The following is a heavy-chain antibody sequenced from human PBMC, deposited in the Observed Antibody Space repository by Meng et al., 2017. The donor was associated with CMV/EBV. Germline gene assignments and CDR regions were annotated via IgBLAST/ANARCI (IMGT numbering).Heavy chain of an antibody. CDR2: IYYSGST. J-gene: IGHJ5*02. D-gene: IGHD3-22*01. V-gene: IGHV4-61*01. CDR1: SGSYY. CDR3: ARSGDGDSDSSGYRMCWFDP. Sequence: SGSYYWSCIRQPPGKGLESIGYIYYSGSTNYNPSLKSRVTISVDTSKNQFSLKLSSVTAADTAVYYCARSGDGDSDSSGYRMCWFDPWGQGTLVTVSS.